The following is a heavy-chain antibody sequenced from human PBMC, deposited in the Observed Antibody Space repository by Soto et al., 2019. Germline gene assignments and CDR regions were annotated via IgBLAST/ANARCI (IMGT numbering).Heavy chain of an antibody. V-gene: IGHV1-18*01. CDR1: GYNFILHG. Sequence: QGQLVQSVGEVKKPGASLKVSCKASGYNFILHGISWVRQAPGQGLEWMGWISAYNGNTNYAQNLQDRVTMTTDPSTSTVNMELRSLRSDDTDVYYCARVWYDGNSGAFDIWGQGTKVTVSS. CDR3: ARVWYDGNSGAFDI. CDR2: ISAYNGNT. D-gene: IGHD3-10*01. J-gene: IGHJ3*02.